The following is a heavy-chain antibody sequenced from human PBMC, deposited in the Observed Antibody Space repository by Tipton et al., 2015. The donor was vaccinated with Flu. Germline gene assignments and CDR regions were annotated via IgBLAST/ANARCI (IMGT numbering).Heavy chain of an antibody. Sequence: TLSLTCTVSGGSISSSSYYWGWIRQPPGKGLEWIGSIYCSGSTYYNPSLKSRVTISVDTSKNQFSLKLSSVTAADTAVYYCARRVVVPAAIYFDYWGQGTLVTVSS. CDR3: ARRVVVPAAIYFDY. D-gene: IGHD2-2*01. CDR2: IYCSGST. J-gene: IGHJ4*02. V-gene: IGHV4-39*07. CDR1: GGSISSSSYY.